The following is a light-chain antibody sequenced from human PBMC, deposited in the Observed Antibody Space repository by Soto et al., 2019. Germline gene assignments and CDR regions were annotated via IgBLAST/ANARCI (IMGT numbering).Light chain of an antibody. V-gene: IGKV3-15*01. CDR1: QSFSSY. Sequence: IGSSPSPATLSVSPGERSTLSCRSSQSFSSYLAWYQQKPGQAPRLLIYDASNRATGIPARFSGSGSGTDFTLIISSLQAEDSAVYYCQQYNSCPWTFGQGTKVDI. J-gene: IGKJ1*01. CDR3: QQYNSCPWT. CDR2: DAS.